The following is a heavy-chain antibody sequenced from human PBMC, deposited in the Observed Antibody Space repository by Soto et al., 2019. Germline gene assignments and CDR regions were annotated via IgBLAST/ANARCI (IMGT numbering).Heavy chain of an antibody. CDR1: GGSISSGDYY. V-gene: IGHV4-30-4*01. D-gene: IGHD2-2*01. CDR2: IYYSGST. Sequence: TSETLSLTCTVSGGSISSGDYYWSWIRQPPGKGLEWIGYIYYSGSTYYNPSLKSRVTISVDTSKNQFSLKLSSVTAADTAVYYCARAPPIYCSSTSCYLIRAFDIWGQGTMVTVSS. CDR3: ARAPPIYCSSTSCYLIRAFDI. J-gene: IGHJ3*02.